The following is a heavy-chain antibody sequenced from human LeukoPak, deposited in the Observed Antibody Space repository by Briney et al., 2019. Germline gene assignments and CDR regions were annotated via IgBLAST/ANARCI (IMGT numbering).Heavy chain of an antibody. CDR1: GFTFSSYA. J-gene: IGHJ4*02. V-gene: IGHV3-23*01. Sequence: GGSLRLSCAASGFTFSSYAMSWVRQAPGKGLEWVSAISGSGGSIYYADSVKGRFTISRDNSKNTLYLQMNSLRAEDTAVYYCAKQPKYYYDSSGYFPEPEYYFDYWGQGTLVTVSS. CDR3: AKQPKYYYDSSGYFPEPEYYFDY. CDR2: ISGSGGSI. D-gene: IGHD3-22*01.